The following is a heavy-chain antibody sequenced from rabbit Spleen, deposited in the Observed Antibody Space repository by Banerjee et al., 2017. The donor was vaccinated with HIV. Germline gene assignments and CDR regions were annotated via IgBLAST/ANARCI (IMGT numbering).Heavy chain of an antibody. CDR3: VRGASGSGYYSL. V-gene: IGHV1S47*01. CDR2: IDLLFGTT. D-gene: IGHD1-1*01. CDR1: GFSFSSSD. Sequence: LEESGGGLVQPEGSLALTCKASGFSFSSSDYICWVRQAPGKGLEWIGYIDLLFGTTYYANWVNGRFTISSHNAQNTLYLQLNSLTAADTATYFCVRGASGSGYYSLWGPGTLVTVS. J-gene: IGHJ6*01.